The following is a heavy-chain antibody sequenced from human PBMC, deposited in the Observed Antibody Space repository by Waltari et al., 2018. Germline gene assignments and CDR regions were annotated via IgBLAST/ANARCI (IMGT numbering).Heavy chain of an antibody. CDR3: ASSLYGDYTQIRGRVFDY. V-gene: IGHV3-23*01. CDR1: GFTFRSYA. J-gene: IGHJ4*02. D-gene: IGHD4-17*01. CDR2: ISGSGGST. Sequence: VQLLESGGGLVQSGGSLRLSCAASGFTFRSYAMNWVRQAPGKGVEWVSVISGSGGSTDYADSVKGRFTISRDNSKNTLYLQMNNLRVEDTAVYYCASSLYGDYTQIRGRVFDYWGQGTLVTVSS.